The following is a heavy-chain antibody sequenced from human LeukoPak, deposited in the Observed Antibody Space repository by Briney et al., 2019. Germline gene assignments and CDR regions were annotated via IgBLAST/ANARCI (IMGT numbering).Heavy chain of an antibody. CDR3: ARGGRYYYDIKRKATRRGVIDY. D-gene: IGHD3-22*01. CDR1: GGSISSGDYY. CDR2: INHSGST. J-gene: IGHJ4*02. Sequence: PSETLSLTCTVSGGSISSGDYYWSWIRQPPGKGLEWVGEINHSGSTNYNPSLKSRVTISVDTSKNQFSLKLSSVTAADTAVYYCARGGRYYYDIKRKATRRGVIDYWGQGTLVTVSS. V-gene: IGHV4-39*07.